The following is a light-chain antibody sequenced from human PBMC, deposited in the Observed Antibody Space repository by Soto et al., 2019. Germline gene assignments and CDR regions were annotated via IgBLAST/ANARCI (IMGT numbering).Light chain of an antibody. CDR1: QSISSW. J-gene: IGKJ3*01. CDR2: DAS. CDR3: QQYNSYSGVT. Sequence: DIQMTQSPSTLSASVGDRVTITCRASQSISSWLAWYQQKPGKAPKLLIYDASSLESGVPSRFSGSGSGTEFTLTSSSLQPDDFATYYCQQYNSYSGVTFGPGTKVDIK. V-gene: IGKV1-5*01.